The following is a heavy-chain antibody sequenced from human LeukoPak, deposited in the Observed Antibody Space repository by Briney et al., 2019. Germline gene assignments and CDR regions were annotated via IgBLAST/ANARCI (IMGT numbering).Heavy chain of an antibody. V-gene: IGHV4-39*01. CDR2: IYYSGST. J-gene: IGHJ4*02. CDR1: GGSISSSSYY. CDR3: ARGQFWSGYSI. Sequence: KTSKTLSLTCTVSGGSISSSSYYWGWIRQPPGKGLEWIGSIYYSGSTYYNPSLKSRVTISVDTSKNQFSLKLSSVTAADTAIYYCARGQFWSGYSIWGQGTLVTVSS. D-gene: IGHD3-3*02.